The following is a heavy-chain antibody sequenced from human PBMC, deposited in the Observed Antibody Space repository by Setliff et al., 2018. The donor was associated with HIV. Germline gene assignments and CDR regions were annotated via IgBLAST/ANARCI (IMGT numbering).Heavy chain of an antibody. CDR3: AKVLDIATTGRRLGVLDI. CDR1: GFTFSTYA. CDR2: ISGSGDDT. V-gene: IGHV3-23*01. J-gene: IGHJ3*02. D-gene: IGHD6-13*01. Sequence: QPGGSLRLSCAASGFTFSTYAMTWVRQAPGKGLEWASGISGSGDDTYYADSVKGRFTISRDNSKNTLYLQMNSLRVEDTALYYCAKVLDIATTGRRLGVLDIWGQGTMVTVSS.